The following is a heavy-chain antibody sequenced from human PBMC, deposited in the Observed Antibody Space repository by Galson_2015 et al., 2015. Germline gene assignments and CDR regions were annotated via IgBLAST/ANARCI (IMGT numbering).Heavy chain of an antibody. D-gene: IGHD6-13*01. CDR3: ARDRISAAGTRSNWFDP. V-gene: IGHV3-30-3*01. J-gene: IGHJ5*02. CDR2: ISYDGSNK. Sequence: WVRQAPGKGLEWVAVISYDGSNKYYADSVKGRFTISRDNSKNTLYLQMNSLRAEDTAVYYCARDRISAAGTRSNWFDPWGQGTLVTVSS.